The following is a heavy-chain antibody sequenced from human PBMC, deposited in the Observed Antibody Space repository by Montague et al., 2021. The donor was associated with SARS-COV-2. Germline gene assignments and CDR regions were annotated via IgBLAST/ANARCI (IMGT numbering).Heavy chain of an antibody. CDR1: GFTFSSCA. CDR2: ISYDGSNK. D-gene: IGHD1-26*01. V-gene: IGHV3-30*04. J-gene: IGHJ4*02. CDR3: ARARHGSYYDYFDY. Sequence: SLRLSCAASGFTFSSCAMHWVRQAPGKGLEWVAVISYDGSNKYYADSVKGRFTISRDNSKNTLYLQMNSLRAEDTAVYYCARARHGSYYDYFDYWGQGTLVTVSS.